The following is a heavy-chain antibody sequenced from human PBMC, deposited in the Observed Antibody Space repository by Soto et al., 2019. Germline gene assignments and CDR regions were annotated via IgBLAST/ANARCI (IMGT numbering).Heavy chain of an antibody. CDR1: GGTFSNHA. CDR2: IIPIPGTT. D-gene: IGHD3-22*01. CDR3: ARGPDRSGFYLFDF. Sequence: GASVKVSCKASGGTFSNHAISWVRQAPGQGPEWMGGIIPIPGTTSYPQKFQGRVTISADESMTTAYMELSSLRSDDTAVYYCARGPDRSGFYLFDFWGQGTLVTV. V-gene: IGHV1-69*13. J-gene: IGHJ4*02.